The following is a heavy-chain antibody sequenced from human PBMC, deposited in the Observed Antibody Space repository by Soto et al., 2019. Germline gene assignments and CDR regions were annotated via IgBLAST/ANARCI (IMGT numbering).Heavy chain of an antibody. CDR1: GFTFSSYD. CDR3: ARERYCSSTSCYSDAFDI. J-gene: IGHJ3*02. D-gene: IGHD2-2*01. Sequence: GGSLRLSCAASGFTFSSYDMHWVRQATGKGLEWVSAIGTAGDTYYPGSVKGRFTISRENAKNSLYLQMNSLRAGDTAVYYCARERYCSSTSCYSDAFDIWGQGTMVTVSS. V-gene: IGHV3-13*01. CDR2: IGTAGDT.